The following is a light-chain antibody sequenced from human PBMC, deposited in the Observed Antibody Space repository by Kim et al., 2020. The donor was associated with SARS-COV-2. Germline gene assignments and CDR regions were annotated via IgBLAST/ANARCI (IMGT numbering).Light chain of an antibody. J-gene: IGLJ1*01. CDR2: EVS. CDR3: SSYAGKV. CDR1: SSDVGGYNY. Sequence: GPPGQSVTIPCTGTSSDVGGYNYVSWYQQHPGKAPKLIISEVSKRPSGVPDRFSGSKSGNTASLTVSGLQAEDEADYYCSSYAGKVFGTGTKVTVL. V-gene: IGLV2-8*01.